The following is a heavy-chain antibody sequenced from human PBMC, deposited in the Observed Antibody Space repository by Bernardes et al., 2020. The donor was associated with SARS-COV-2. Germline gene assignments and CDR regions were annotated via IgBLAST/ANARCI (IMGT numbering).Heavy chain of an antibody. CDR2: INHSGST. Sequence: SETLSLTCAVFGGSFSDYYWSWIRQPPGKGLEWIGEINHSGSTNYNPSLKSRVTISVDMSKNQFSLKLTPVTAADTAVYYCARRFGRYTYGQYYHYGFDVWGQGATVTVSS. V-gene: IGHV4-34*01. CDR3: ARRFGRYTYGQYYHYGFDV. J-gene: IGHJ6*02. D-gene: IGHD5-18*01. CDR1: GGSFSDYY.